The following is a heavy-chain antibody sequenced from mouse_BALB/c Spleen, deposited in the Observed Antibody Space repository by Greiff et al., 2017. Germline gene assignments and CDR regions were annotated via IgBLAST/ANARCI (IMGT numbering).Heavy chain of an antibody. CDR2: ISSGSSTI. D-gene: IGHD2-14*01. Sequence: EVHLVESGGGLVQPGGSRKLSCAASGFTFSSFGMHWVRQAPEKGLEWVAYISSGSSTIYYADTVKGRFTISRDNPKNTLFLQMPSLRSEDTALYYCARRYDVNAMDYWGQGTSVTVSS. CDR1: GFTFSSFG. J-gene: IGHJ4*01. CDR3: ARRYDVNAMDY. V-gene: IGHV5-17*02.